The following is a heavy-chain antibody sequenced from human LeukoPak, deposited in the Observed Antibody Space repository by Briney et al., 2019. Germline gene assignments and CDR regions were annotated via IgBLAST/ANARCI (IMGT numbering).Heavy chain of an antibody. V-gene: IGHV3-23*01. CDR1: GFTFSSYA. CDR2: ISGSGGST. J-gene: IGHJ4*02. D-gene: IGHD3-10*01. CDR3: AKDMVRGVTPTIICDY. Sequence: PGGSLRLSCAASGFTFSSYAMSWVRQAPGKGLEWASAISGSGGSTYYADSVKGRFTISRDNSKNTLYLQMSSLRAEDTAVYYCAKDMVRGVTPTIICDYWGQGTLVTVSS.